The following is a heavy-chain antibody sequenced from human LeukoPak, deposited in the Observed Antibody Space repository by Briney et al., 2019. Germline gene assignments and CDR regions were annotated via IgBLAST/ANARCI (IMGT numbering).Heavy chain of an antibody. J-gene: IGHJ6*03. Sequence: GGSLRLSCAASGFTFSSYWMSWVRQAPGKGLEWVANINQDGREKYYVGSVKGRFTISRDNAESSLYLQMNSLRAEDTAVYYCARAPGGEYYYYMDVWGKGTTVTVSS. CDR1: GFTFSSYW. CDR3: ARAPGGEYYYYMDV. V-gene: IGHV3-7*01. D-gene: IGHD3-16*01. CDR2: INQDGREK.